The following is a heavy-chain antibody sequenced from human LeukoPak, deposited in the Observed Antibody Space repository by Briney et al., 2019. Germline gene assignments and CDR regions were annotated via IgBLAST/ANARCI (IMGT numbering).Heavy chain of an antibody. J-gene: IGHJ6*02. D-gene: IGHD4-17*01. V-gene: IGHV1-18*01. CDR1: GGTFSSYA. Sequence: ASVKVSCKASGGTFSSYAISWVRQAPGQGLEWMGWISAYNGNTNYAQKLQGRVTMTTDTSTSTAYMELRSLRSDDTAVYYCARDPSLDYGEGMDVWGQGTTVTVSS. CDR3: ARDPSLDYGEGMDV. CDR2: ISAYNGNT.